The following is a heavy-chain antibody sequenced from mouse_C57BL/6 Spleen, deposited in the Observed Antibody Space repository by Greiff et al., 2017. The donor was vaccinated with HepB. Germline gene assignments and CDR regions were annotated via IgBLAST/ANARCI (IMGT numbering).Heavy chain of an antibody. CDR2: IDPSDSYT. CDR1: GYTFTSYW. V-gene: IGHV1-69*01. J-gene: IGHJ4*01. D-gene: IGHD1-1*01. CDR3: ARGIYYYGSSPLAMDY. Sequence: VPLQQPGAELVMPGASVKLSCKASGYTFTSYWLHWVKQRPGQGLEWIGEIDPSDSYTNYNQKFKGKSTLTVDKSSSTAYMQLSSLTSEDSAVYYCARGIYYYGSSPLAMDYWGQGTSVTVSS.